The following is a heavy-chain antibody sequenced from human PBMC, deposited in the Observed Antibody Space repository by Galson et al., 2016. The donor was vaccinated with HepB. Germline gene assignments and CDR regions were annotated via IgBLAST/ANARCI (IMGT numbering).Heavy chain of an antibody. D-gene: IGHD7-27*01. J-gene: IGHJ4*02. CDR1: GLSFSSYA. Sequence: SLRLSCAASGLSFSSYATSWVRQAPGKGLEWVSSISGSGGSTNSADSVWGRFTISRDNSKNTLNLLMNSLRVEDTAIYYCAKSTWGAGMRGEVDCWGQGTLVIVSS. V-gene: IGHV3-23*01. CDR3: AKSTWGAGMRGEVDC. CDR2: ISGSGGST.